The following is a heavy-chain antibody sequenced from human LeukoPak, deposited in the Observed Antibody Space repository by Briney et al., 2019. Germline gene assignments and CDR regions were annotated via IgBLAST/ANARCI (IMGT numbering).Heavy chain of an antibody. Sequence: SETLSLTCAVYGGSFSGYYWSWIRQPPGKGLEWIGEINHSGSTNYNPSLKSRVTISVDTSKNQFSLKLSSVTAADTAVYYCARLYYDILTGYYSWFDPWGQGTLVTVSS. CDR1: GGSFSGYY. CDR3: ARLYYDILTGYYSWFDP. CDR2: INHSGST. D-gene: IGHD3-9*01. J-gene: IGHJ5*02. V-gene: IGHV4-34*01.